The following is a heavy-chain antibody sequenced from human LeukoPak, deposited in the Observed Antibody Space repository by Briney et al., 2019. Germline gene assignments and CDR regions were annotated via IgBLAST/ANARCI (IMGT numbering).Heavy chain of an antibody. J-gene: IGHJ1*01. CDR3: ARDMYYYDSSDRGGQH. Sequence: ASVKVSCKASGGTFSSYAISWVRQAPGQGLEWMGWISAYNGNTNYAQKFQGRVTMTTDTSTSTAYMELRSLRSDDTAVYYCARDMYYYDSSDRGGQHWGQGTLVPVSS. CDR2: ISAYNGNT. CDR1: GGTFSSYA. D-gene: IGHD3-22*01. V-gene: IGHV1-18*04.